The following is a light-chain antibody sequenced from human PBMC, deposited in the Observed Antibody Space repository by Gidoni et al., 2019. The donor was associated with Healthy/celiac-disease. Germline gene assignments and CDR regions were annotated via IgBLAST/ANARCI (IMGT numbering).Light chain of an antibody. Sequence: DIVMTQSPLSLPVTPGEPASISCRSSQSLLHSNGYNYLDWYLQKPGQSPQLLIYLGSNRASGVPDRFSGSGSGTDFTLKISRVEAEDVGVYYCMQALHTPPELTFXGXTKVEIK. CDR3: MQALHTPPELT. CDR2: LGS. J-gene: IGKJ4*01. CDR1: QSLLHSNGYNY. V-gene: IGKV2-28*01.